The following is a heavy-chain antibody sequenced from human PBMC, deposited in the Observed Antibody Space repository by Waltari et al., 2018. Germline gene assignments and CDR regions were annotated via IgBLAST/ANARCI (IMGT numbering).Heavy chain of an antibody. J-gene: IGHJ5*02. D-gene: IGHD3-22*01. CDR2: MNGDGDKR. CDR1: GFIFNNYA. CDR3: AKAHFYDTSGYIEH. Sequence: EVQVLESGGGLVQPGGSLRLTCAASGFIFNNYAINWVRQAPGTGLGWVSGMNGDGDKRYYADSVKGRFTLSRDNSRNTLSLQMNSLRAEDTAVYYCAKAHFYDTSGYIEHWGQGTLVTVSS. V-gene: IGHV3-23*01.